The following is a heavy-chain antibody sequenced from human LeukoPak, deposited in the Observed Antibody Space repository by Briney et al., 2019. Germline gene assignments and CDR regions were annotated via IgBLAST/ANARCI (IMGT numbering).Heavy chain of an antibody. J-gene: IGHJ5*02. CDR3: ARGVAEAVNWFDP. CDR1: GYTFTGYY. V-gene: IGHV1-2*02. D-gene: IGHD6-13*01. Sequence: ASVKVSCKASGYTFTGYYMHWVRQAPGQELEWMGWINPNSGGTNYAQKFQGRVTVTRDTSISTAYMELSRLTSDDTAVYYCARGVAEAVNWFDPWGQGTLVTVSS. CDR2: INPNSGGT.